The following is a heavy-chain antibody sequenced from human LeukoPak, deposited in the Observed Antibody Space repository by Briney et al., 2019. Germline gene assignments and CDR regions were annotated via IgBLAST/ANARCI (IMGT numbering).Heavy chain of an antibody. CDR3: AKDMAAYYYASGNIDY. J-gene: IGHJ4*02. V-gene: IGHV3-72*01. Sequence: GGSLRLSCAASGFTFSDHYMDWVRQAPGKGLEWVGRTRNKANSYTTEYAASVKGRFTISRDDSKNSLYLQMNSLRAEDTALYYCAKDMAAYYYASGNIDYWGQGTLVTVSS. CDR1: GFTFSDHY. D-gene: IGHD3-10*01. CDR2: TRNKANSYTT.